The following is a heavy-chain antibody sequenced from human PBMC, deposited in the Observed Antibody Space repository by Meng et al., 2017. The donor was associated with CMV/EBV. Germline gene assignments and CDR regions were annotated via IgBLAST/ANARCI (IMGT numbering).Heavy chain of an antibody. D-gene: IGHD6-6*01. CDR2: IYYSGST. CDR1: GGSISSYY. J-gene: IGHJ4*02. CDR3: ARGGSSSSETFDY. V-gene: IGHV4-59*01. Sequence: SETLSLTCTVSGGSISSYYWSWIRQPPGKGLEWIGYIYYSGSTNYNPSLKSRVTISVDTSKNQFSLKLRSVTAADTAVYYCARGGSSSSETFDYWGQGTLVTVSS.